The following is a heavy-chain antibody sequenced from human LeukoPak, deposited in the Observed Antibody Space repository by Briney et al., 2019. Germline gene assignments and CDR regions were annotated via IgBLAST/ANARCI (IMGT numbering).Heavy chain of an antibody. CDR3: ARGSGPSYYDILTGYSPDYTDV. Sequence: ASVKVSCKASGYTFTGYYMHWVRQAPGQGLEWMGWINPNSGGTNYAQKFQGRVTMTRDTSINTAYMELSRLRSDDTAVYYCARGSGPSYYDILTGYSPDYTDVWGKGTTVTISS. J-gene: IGHJ6*03. CDR2: INPNSGGT. V-gene: IGHV1-2*02. CDR1: GYTFTGYY. D-gene: IGHD3-9*01.